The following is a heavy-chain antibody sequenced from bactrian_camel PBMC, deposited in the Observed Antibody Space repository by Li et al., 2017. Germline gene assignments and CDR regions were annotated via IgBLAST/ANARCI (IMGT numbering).Heavy chain of an antibody. CDR3: VRDLANEGDY. J-gene: IGHJ4*01. CDR2: NLSDETTYFNTT. CDR1: GFTHSVCS. Sequence: VQLVESGGGSVQAGGYLRLSCAGSGFTHSVCSMGWYRQAPGKERVVVSTNLSDETTYFNTTYYADSVKGRFTITHDYAKDTVYLQMNSLEPEDTAVYRCVRDLANEGDYWGQGTQVTVS. D-gene: IGHD1*01. V-gene: IGHV3S40*01.